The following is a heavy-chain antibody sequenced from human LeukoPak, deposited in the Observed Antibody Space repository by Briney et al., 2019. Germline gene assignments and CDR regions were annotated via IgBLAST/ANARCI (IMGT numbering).Heavy chain of an antibody. Sequence: GASVKVSCKASGYTFTDYYIHWVRQTPGRGLEWMAWINPNSGDTAYAQRFQGRVTVTRDTSISTAYMELSRLISDDTALYYCSRDLTGGIVTYWGGQGTLVTVSS. J-gene: IGHJ4*02. CDR3: SRDLTGGIVTYW. CDR1: GYTFTDYY. CDR2: INPNSGDT. D-gene: IGHD2-21*01. V-gene: IGHV1-2*02.